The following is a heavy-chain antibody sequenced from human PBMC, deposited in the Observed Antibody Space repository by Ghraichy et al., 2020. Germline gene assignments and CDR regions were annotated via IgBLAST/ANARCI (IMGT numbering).Heavy chain of an antibody. CDR3: AKGEGPLDYFDY. CDR2: ISGSGGST. D-gene: IGHD1-26*01. CDR1: GFTFSSYA. J-gene: IGHJ4*02. Sequence: GESLNISCAASGFTFSSYAMSWVRQAPGKGLEWVSAISGSGGSTYYADSVKGRFTISRDNSKNTLYLQMNSLRAEDTAVYYCAKGEGPLDYFDYWGQGTLVTVSS. V-gene: IGHV3-23*01.